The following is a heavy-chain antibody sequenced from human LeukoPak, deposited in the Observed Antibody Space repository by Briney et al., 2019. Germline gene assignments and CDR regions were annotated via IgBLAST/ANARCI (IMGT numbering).Heavy chain of an antibody. D-gene: IGHD2-2*01. J-gene: IGHJ6*03. Sequence: GGSLRPSCAASGFTFSSYWMSWVRQAPGKGLEWVANIKQDGSEKYYVDSVKGRFTISRDNAKNSLYLQMNSLRAEDTAVYYCARAEYQLLWGYYYYYMDVWGKGTTVTVSS. CDR1: GFTFSSYW. CDR2: IKQDGSEK. CDR3: ARAEYQLLWGYYYYYMDV. V-gene: IGHV3-7*01.